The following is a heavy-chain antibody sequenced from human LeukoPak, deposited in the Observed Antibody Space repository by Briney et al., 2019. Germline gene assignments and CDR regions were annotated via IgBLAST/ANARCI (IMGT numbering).Heavy chain of an antibody. CDR2: IYYSGTT. J-gene: IGHJ4*02. CDR3: ARSGVPAAMRGFFDY. D-gene: IGHD2-2*01. V-gene: IGHV4-59*01. Sequence: SETLSLTCTVSGGSISSYYWSWIRQPPGKGLEWIGYIYYSGTTNYNPSLGSRVTISVDTSKNQFSLKLSSVTAADTAVYYCARSGVPAAMRGFFDYWGQGTLVTVSS. CDR1: GGSISSYY.